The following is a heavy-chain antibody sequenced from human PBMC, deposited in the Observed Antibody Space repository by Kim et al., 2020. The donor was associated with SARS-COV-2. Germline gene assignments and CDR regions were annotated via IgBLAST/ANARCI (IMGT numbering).Heavy chain of an antibody. CDR2: INSDGSST. J-gene: IGHJ5*02. V-gene: IGHV3-74*01. Sequence: GGSLRLSCAASRFTFSSYWMHWVRQAPGKGLVWVSRINSDGSSTSYADSVKGRFTISRDNAKNTLYLQMNSLRAEDTAVYYCARAYDFWSGYFNWFDPWGQGTLVTVSS. D-gene: IGHD3-3*01. CDR1: RFTFSSYW. CDR3: ARAYDFWSGYFNWFDP.